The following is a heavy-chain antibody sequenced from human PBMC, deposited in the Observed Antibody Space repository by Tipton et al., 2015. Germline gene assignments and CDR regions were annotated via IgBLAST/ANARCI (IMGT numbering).Heavy chain of an antibody. D-gene: IGHD6-13*01. Sequence: TLSLTCTVSGGPITSSAYYWGWIRQPPGKGLEWIGSILHRGTTYYNPSLRSRVSLSIDTSSNQFSLSLTSVTAADTALYYCARHVFIQGSWYQWFDPWGQGTLVTVS. J-gene: IGHJ5*02. V-gene: IGHV4-39*01. CDR2: ILHRGTT. CDR3: ARHVFIQGSWYQWFDP. CDR1: GGPITSSAYY.